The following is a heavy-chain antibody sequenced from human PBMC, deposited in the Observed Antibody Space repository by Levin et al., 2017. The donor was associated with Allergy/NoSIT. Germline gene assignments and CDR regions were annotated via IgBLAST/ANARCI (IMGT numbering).Heavy chain of an antibody. CDR3: AGRGGPYDDGDYAREY. V-gene: IGHV3-23*01. D-gene: IGHD4-17*01. J-gene: IGHJ4*02. Sequence: GESLKISCAASGFTFSSYDMSWVRQAPGKGLEWVSTISGSGGSTSYADSVKGRFTISRDNSKNTLYLQVNSLRAEDSAVYYCAGRGGPYDDGDYAREYWGQGTPVTVSS. CDR2: ISGSGGST. CDR1: GFTFSSYD.